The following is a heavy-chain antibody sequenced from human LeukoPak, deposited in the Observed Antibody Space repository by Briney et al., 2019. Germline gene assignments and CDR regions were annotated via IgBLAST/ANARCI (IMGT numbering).Heavy chain of an antibody. CDR2: ISGSGGST. CDR1: GFTFSSYT. CDR3: AKIVYRSGSSWYAFDY. D-gene: IGHD6-13*01. V-gene: IGHV3-23*01. Sequence: GGPLRLSCAASGFTFSSYTVSWVRQAPGKGLEWVSSISGSGGSTYYADSVKGRFTISRDNSKNTLYQEMNSLRAEDTAIYYCAKIVYRSGSSWYAFDYWGQGTLVTVSS. J-gene: IGHJ4*02.